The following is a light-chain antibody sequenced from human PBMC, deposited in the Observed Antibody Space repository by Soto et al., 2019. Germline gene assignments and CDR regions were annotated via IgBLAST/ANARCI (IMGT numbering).Light chain of an antibody. CDR1: QSVSSIY. V-gene: IGKV3-20*01. Sequence: EIVMTQSPATLSVSPGERATLSCRASQSVSSIYLGWYQQKPGQAPRLLIYGASSRATGIPDRFSGSGSGTDFTLTISRLEPEDFAVYYCQQYGSSLVTFGQGTRLEIK. CDR3: QQYGSSLVT. J-gene: IGKJ5*01. CDR2: GAS.